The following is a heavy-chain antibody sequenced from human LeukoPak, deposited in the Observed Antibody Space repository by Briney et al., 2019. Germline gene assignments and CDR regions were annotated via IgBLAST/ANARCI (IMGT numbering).Heavy chain of an antibody. Sequence: GGSLRLSCAASGFSFKDYWMSWVRQAPGKGLEWVADITPDGSDKTYVDSVKGRLTISRDNAKQSLYLQMDTLTAEDTAVYYCVISWGRQQRDYWGQGTPVTVSS. CDR3: VISWGRQQRDY. CDR2: ITPDGSDK. J-gene: IGHJ4*02. CDR1: GFSFKDYW. V-gene: IGHV3-7*01. D-gene: IGHD7-27*01.